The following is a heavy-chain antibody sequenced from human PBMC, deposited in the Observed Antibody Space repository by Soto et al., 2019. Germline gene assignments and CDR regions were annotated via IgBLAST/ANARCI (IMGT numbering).Heavy chain of an antibody. V-gene: IGHV4-34*01. J-gene: IGHJ4*02. CDR2: INHSGST. Sequence: SETLSLTCAVYGGSFSGDYWSWMRQPPGKGLEWVGEINHSGSTNYNPSLKCRVTISVDTSKNQFSLKLSSVTAADTAVYYCARARWGQGTGGYYFDYWGQGTLVTVSS. D-gene: IGHD7-27*01. CDR1: GGSFSGDY. CDR3: ARARWGQGTGGYYFDY.